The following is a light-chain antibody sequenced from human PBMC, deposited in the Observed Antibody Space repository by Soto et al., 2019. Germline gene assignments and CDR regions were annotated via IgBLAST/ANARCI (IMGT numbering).Light chain of an antibody. Sequence: DIQLTQSPSFLSASVGDRVTITCRASHGISSYLAWYQQRPGKAPKLLIYAASTLQSGVPSRFSGSGSGTEFTLTISSLQPEDFATYYCQKLNSYPLTFGGGTKVDIK. CDR1: HGISSY. V-gene: IGKV1-9*01. CDR3: QKLNSYPLT. J-gene: IGKJ4*01. CDR2: AAS.